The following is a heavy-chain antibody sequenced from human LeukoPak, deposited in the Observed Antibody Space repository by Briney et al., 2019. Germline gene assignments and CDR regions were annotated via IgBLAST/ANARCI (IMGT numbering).Heavy chain of an antibody. J-gene: IGHJ4*02. V-gene: IGHV3-7*01. CDR3: AKTTNPRLDSSPSDY. Sequence: PGGSLRLSCAASGFTFSSYWMSWVRQAPGKGLEWVANIKLDGSETYYVDSVKGRFTISRDNAKNSLYLQMNSLRAEDTAVYYCAKTTNPRLDSSPSDYWGQGTLVTVSS. CDR1: GFTFSSYW. D-gene: IGHD6-6*01. CDR2: IKLDGSET.